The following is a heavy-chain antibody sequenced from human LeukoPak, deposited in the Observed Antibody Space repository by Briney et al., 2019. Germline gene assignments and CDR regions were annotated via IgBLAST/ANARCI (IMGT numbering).Heavy chain of an antibody. CDR3: ASITMISL. D-gene: IGHD3-22*01. CDR2: INHSGSA. Sequence: SETLSLTCAVYGGSFSGYYWSWIRQPPGKGLEWIGEINHSGSANYNPSLKSRVTISVDTSKNQFSLKLSSVTAADTAVYYCASITMISLWGQETLVTVSS. V-gene: IGHV4-34*01. J-gene: IGHJ4*02. CDR1: GGSFSGYY.